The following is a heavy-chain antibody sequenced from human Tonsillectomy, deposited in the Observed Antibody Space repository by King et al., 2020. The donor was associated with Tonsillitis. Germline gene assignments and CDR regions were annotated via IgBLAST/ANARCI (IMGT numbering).Heavy chain of an antibody. Sequence: VQLVESGGALVQPGRSLRLSCAASGFTFDVYAMYWVRQAPGKGLEWVSGINWNSGSTGYADSVKGRFIISRDNAKNSLYLEMNSLRAEDTALYYCAKDGFGGSSSGWYYFDYWGQGTPVTVSS. CDR3: AKDGFGGSSSGWYYFDY. V-gene: IGHV3-9*01. D-gene: IGHD6-19*01. J-gene: IGHJ4*02. CDR2: INWNSGST. CDR1: GFTFDVYA.